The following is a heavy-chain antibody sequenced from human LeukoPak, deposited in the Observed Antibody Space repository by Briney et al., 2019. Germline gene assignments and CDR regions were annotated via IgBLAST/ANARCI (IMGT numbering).Heavy chain of an antibody. V-gene: IGHV3-23*01. Sequence: GGSLRLSCTASGFIFGDYAMSWVRQAPGKGLEWVSAISGSGGGTYYADSVKGRFTISRDNSKNTLYLQMNSLRAEDTAVYYCAKFPIVVVPAAIESYYYYMDVWGKGTTVTISS. D-gene: IGHD2-2*01. CDR1: GFIFGDYA. CDR3: AKFPIVVVPAAIESYYYYMDV. J-gene: IGHJ6*03. CDR2: ISGSGGGT.